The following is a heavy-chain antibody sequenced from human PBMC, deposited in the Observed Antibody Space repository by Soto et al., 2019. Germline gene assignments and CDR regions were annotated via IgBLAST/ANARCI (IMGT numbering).Heavy chain of an antibody. CDR3: ARTTKSWSLDY. J-gene: IGHJ4*02. D-gene: IGHD6-13*01. CDR2: IYYSGST. V-gene: IGHV4-59*01. Sequence: PEETLSLTCTVSGGSISSYYWSWIRQPPGKGLEWIGYIYYSGSTNYNPSLKSRVTISVDTSKNQFSLKLSSVTAADTAVYYCARTTKSWSLDYWGQGTLVTVSS. CDR1: GGSISSYY.